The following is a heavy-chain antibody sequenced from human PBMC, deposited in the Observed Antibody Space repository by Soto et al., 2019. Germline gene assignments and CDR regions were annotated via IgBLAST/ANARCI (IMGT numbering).Heavy chain of an antibody. D-gene: IGHD3-10*01. CDR3: AKGLGQSGSGVFDH. V-gene: IGHV3-7*01. CDR1: GFTFSSYW. CDR2: IKQDGSER. Sequence: EVQLVESGGGLVQPGWSLRLSCAASGFTFSSYWMSWVRQAPGTGLEWVANIKQDGSERYYVDSVKGRFTISRDNAKNSLYLQMNSLRAEDTAMYYCAKGLGQSGSGVFDHWGQGTLVTVSS. J-gene: IGHJ4*02.